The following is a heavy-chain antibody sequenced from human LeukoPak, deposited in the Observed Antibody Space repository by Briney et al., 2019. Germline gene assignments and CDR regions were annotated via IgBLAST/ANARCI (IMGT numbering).Heavy chain of an antibody. CDR1: GGSISSSSYY. CDR2: IYYSGST. V-gene: IGHV4-39*01. J-gene: IGHJ4*02. D-gene: IGHD3-16*02. CDR3: ATIRRNYIWGDYRYDGVDY. Sequence: SETLSLTCTVSGGSISSSSYYWGWIRQPPGKGLEWIGNIYYSGSTYYNPSLKSRITVSVDTSKNQFSLKLSSVTAADTAVYYCATIRRNYIWGDYRYDGVDYWGQGTLVIVSS.